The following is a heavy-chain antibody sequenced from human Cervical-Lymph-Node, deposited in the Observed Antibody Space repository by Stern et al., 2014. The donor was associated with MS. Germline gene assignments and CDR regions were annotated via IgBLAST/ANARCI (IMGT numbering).Heavy chain of an antibody. V-gene: IGHV5-51*01. J-gene: IGHJ4*02. CDR3: ARQASGLTASDY. Sequence: VQLVESGAEVKKSGESLKISCKGSGYSFTSFWVGWVRQMPGKGLEWMGIIYPGDSDTKYSPSFQGLVTISAVRSINTAYLQWSSLRASDSAIYYCARQASGLTASDYWGQGTLVTVSS. CDR2: IYPGDSDT. D-gene: IGHD1-20*01. CDR1: GYSFTSFW.